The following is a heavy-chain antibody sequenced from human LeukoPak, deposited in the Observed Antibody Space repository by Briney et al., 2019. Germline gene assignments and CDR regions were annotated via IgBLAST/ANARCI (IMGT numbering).Heavy chain of an antibody. CDR2: FDPEDGET. CDR3: ATTDKLLEWLFPHNYYYYMDV. J-gene: IGHJ6*03. CDR1: GYTLTELS. Sequence: ASVKVSCRVSGYTLTELSMHWVRQAPGKGLEWMGGFDPEDGETIYAQKFQGRVTITADESTSTAYMELSSLRSEDTAVYYCATTDKLLEWLFPHNYYYYMDVWGKGTTVTVSS. V-gene: IGHV1-24*01. D-gene: IGHD3-3*01.